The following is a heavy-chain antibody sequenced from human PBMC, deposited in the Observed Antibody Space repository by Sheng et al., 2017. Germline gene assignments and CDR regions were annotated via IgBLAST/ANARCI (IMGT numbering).Heavy chain of an antibody. J-gene: IGHJ4*02. CDR2: IYSGGST. Sequence: EVQLVESGGGLIQPGGSLRLSCAASGFSVSNNYMSWVRQAPGKGLEWVSVIYSGGSTYYGDSVKGRFTISRDNSKNTLYLQMNSLRAEDTAVYYCARVGGIVGVYYFDYWGQGTLVTVSS. CDR3: ARVGGIVGVYYFDY. CDR1: GFSVSNNY. D-gene: IGHD1-26*01. V-gene: IGHV3-53*01.